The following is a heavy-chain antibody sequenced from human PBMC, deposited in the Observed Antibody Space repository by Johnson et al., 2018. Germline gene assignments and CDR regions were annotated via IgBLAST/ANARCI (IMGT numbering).Heavy chain of an antibody. J-gene: IGHJ3*02. Sequence: VQLVQSGGGLVQPGGSLRLSCAASGFTFRSYTMNWVRQAPGKGLEWISYISSNSSTIYYTDSVKGRLTISRDNAKNSLYLHMNSLRAEDTAVYYCARYGSGWTHNAFDIWGQGTMVTVSS. CDR1: GFTFRSYT. CDR2: ISSNSSTI. D-gene: IGHD6-19*01. V-gene: IGHV3-48*01. CDR3: ARYGSGWTHNAFDI.